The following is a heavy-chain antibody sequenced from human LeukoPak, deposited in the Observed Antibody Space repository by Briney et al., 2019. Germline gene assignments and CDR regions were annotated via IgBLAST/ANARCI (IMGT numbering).Heavy chain of an antibody. V-gene: IGHV3-23*01. Sequence: QPGGSLRLSCAASGFTFSNYAMSWVRQAPGKGLEWVSAISGSGYSTYYADSVKGRFTISRDNSKNTLYLQMNSLRAEDTAVYYCAKGPEGGFWSGQSIDYWGQGTLVTVSS. CDR3: AKGPEGGFWSGQSIDY. J-gene: IGHJ4*02. CDR2: ISGSGYST. CDR1: GFTFSNYA. D-gene: IGHD3-3*01.